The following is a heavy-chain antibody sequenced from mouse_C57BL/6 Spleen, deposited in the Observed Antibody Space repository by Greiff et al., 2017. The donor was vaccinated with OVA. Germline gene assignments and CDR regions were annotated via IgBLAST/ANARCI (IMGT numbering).Heavy chain of an antibody. Sequence: EVKLVESGGGLVKPGGSLKLSCAASGFTFSDYGMHWVRQAPEKGLEWVAYISSGSSTIYYADTVKGRFTISRDNDKNTLFLQMTSLRSEDTAMYYCARGNYPYAMDYWGQGTSVTVSS. V-gene: IGHV5-17*01. CDR3: ARGNYPYAMDY. CDR1: GFTFSDYG. CDR2: ISSGSSTI. D-gene: IGHD2-1*01. J-gene: IGHJ4*01.